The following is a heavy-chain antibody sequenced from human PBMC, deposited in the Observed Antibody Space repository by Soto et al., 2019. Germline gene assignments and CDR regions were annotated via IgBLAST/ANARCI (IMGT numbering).Heavy chain of an antibody. CDR3: ARHNYGSGSTYFDY. CDR1: GGSISSYY. J-gene: IGHJ4*02. V-gene: IGHV4-59*08. CDR2: IYYSGST. Sequence: PSETLFLTCTFSGGSISSYYWSWFRPPPGKGLEWIGYIYYSGSTNYNPSLKSRVTISVDTSKNQFSLKLNSMTAADTAVYYCARHNYGSGSTYFDYWGQGTLVTVSS. D-gene: IGHD3-10*01.